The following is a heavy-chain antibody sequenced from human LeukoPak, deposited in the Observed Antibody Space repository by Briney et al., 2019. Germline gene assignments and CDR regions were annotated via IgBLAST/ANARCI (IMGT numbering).Heavy chain of an antibody. D-gene: IGHD6-13*01. Sequence: GASVKVSCKASGYTFTSYGITWVRQAPGQGLESMGWISAYNGNTNYAQKLQGRVTMTTDTSTSTAYMELRSLRSEDTAVYYCARGGGAAADYSYYYMDVWGKGTTVTVSS. J-gene: IGHJ6*03. CDR3: ARGGGAAADYSYYYMDV. CDR1: GYTFTSYG. CDR2: ISAYNGNT. V-gene: IGHV1-18*01.